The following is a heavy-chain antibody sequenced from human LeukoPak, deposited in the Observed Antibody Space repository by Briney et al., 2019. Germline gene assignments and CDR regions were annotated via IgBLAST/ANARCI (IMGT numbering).Heavy chain of an antibody. J-gene: IGHJ4*02. V-gene: IGHV3-23*01. D-gene: IGHD6-19*01. CDR2: IICSGGST. Sequence: GGSLRLSFAASGFPFTSYAMSWGRRAPGKGLGWGSAIICSGGSTYYSDSVKGGFTISRDNSKNTLYLQINTLRAEDTAVYYCAKFRPVTSVAGTIFHYWGQGTLVTVSS. CDR3: AKFRPVTSVAGTIFHY. CDR1: GFPFTSYA.